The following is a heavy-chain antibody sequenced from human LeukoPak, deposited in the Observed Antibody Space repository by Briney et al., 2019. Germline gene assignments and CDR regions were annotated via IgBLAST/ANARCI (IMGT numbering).Heavy chain of an antibody. D-gene: IGHD3-10*01. CDR2: IYYSGST. Sequence: SETLSLTCTVSGCSISSSSYYWGWIRQPPGKGLEWIGSIYYSGSTYYNPSLKSRVTISVDTSKNQFSLKLSSVTAADTAVYYCARGGPMVRGVSDYWGQGTLVTVSS. CDR3: ARGGPMVRGVSDY. V-gene: IGHV4-39*07. CDR1: GCSISSSSYY. J-gene: IGHJ4*02.